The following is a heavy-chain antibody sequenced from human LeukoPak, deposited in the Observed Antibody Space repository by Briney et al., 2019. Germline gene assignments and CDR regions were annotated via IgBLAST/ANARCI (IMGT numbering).Heavy chain of an antibody. CDR1: GGSISSGSYY. V-gene: IGHV4-61*02. J-gene: IGHJ5*02. Sequence: PSETLSLTCTVSGGSISSGSYYWSWIRQPAGKGLEWIGRIYTSGSTNYNPSLKSRVTISVDTSKNQFSLKLSSVTAADTAVYYCAREFDFWSSYYLNWFDPWGQGTLVTVSS. CDR3: AREFDFWSSYYLNWFDP. CDR2: IYTSGST. D-gene: IGHD3-3*01.